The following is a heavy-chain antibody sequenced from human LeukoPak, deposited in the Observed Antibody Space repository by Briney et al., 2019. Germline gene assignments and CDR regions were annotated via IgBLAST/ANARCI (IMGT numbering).Heavy chain of an antibody. CDR1: GFTVSSNY. CDR2: IYSGGST. V-gene: IGHV3-66*01. J-gene: IGHJ4*02. Sequence: SGGSLRLSCAASGFTVSSNYMSWVRQAPGKGLEWVSVIYSGGSTYYADSVKGRFTISRDNSKNTLYLQMNSLRAEDTAVYYCARVGSSGWYFLRQSLNFDYWGQGTLVTVSS. D-gene: IGHD6-19*01. CDR3: ARVGSSGWYFLRQSLNFDY.